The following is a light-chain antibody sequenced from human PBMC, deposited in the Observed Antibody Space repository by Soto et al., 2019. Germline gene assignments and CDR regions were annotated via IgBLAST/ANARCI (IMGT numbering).Light chain of an antibody. V-gene: IGLV7-46*01. CDR1: TGAVTSNHH. CDR2: DTS. J-gene: IGLJ2*01. CDR3: VLSYNAARV. Sequence: QAVVTQEPSLPVSPGGTVTLTCGSSTGAVTSNHHPYWFQQKAGQAPRTLIYDTSNKHSWTPARFSGSLLGDKAALTLSGAQTEDEAQYYCVLSYNAARVFGGGTKLTLL.